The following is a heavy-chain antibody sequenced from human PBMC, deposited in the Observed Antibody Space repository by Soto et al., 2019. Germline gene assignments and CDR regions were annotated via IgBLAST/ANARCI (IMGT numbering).Heavy chain of an antibody. CDR2: INPSGGST. V-gene: IGHV1-46*01. J-gene: IGHJ6*02. D-gene: IGHD6-6*01. Sequence: ASVKVSCKASGYTFTSYYMHWVRQAPGQGLEWMGIINPSGGSTSYAQKFQGRVTMTRDTSTSTVYMELSSLRSEDTAVYYCARDETARVYSSSYYYYYYGMDVWGQGTTVTVSS. CDR3: ARDETARVYSSSYYYYYYGMDV. CDR1: GYTFTSYY.